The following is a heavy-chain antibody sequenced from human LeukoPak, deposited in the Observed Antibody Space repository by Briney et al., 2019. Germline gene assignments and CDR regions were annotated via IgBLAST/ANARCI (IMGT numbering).Heavy chain of an antibody. V-gene: IGHV4-59*01. Sequence: PSETLSLSCTVSGGSISSYYWNWIRQPTGKGLEWIGYIYYSGSTNYNPSLKSRVTISVDTSKNQFSLKLSPVTAADTAVYYCAGDDIQLWNRYYYYYGMDVWGKGTTVTVSS. CDR3: AGDDIQLWNRYYYYYGMDV. J-gene: IGHJ6*04. D-gene: IGHD5-18*01. CDR2: IYYSGST. CDR1: GGSISSYY.